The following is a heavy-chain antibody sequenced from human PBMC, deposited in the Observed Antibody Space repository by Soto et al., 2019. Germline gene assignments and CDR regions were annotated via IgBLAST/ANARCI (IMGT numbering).Heavy chain of an antibody. V-gene: IGHV1-69*13. CDR1: GGTFSSYA. CDR3: AGYCSGGSCYPGSV. Sequence: SVKVSCKASGGTFSSYAISWVRQAPGQGLEWMGGIIPIFGTANYAQKFQGRVTITADESTSTAYMKLSSLRSEDTAVYYCAGYCSGGSCYPGSVWGQGTLVTVSS. CDR2: IIPIFGTA. J-gene: IGHJ4*02. D-gene: IGHD2-15*01.